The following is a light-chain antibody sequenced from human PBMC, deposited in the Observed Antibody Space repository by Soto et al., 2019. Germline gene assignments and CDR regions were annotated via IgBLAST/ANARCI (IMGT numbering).Light chain of an antibody. V-gene: IGKV3-15*01. CDR3: QQYNNWPFT. Sequence: EIVMTQSPATLSVSPGERATLSCRASQRVSSNLAWYQQKPGQAPRLLIYGASTRATGIPARFSGSGSGTEFTLTISSLQSEDCAVYYCQQYNNWPFTFGGGTKVEIK. CDR1: QRVSSN. J-gene: IGKJ4*01. CDR2: GAS.